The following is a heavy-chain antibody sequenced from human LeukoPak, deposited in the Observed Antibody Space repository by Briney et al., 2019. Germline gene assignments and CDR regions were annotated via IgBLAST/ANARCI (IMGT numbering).Heavy chain of an antibody. CDR2: IYYSGST. CDR1: GGSISSYY. J-gene: IGHJ6*03. V-gene: IGHV4-59*01. Sequence: SETLSLTGTVAGGSISSYYWSWIRQPPGKGLEGIGYIYYSGSTNYNPSLKSRVTISVDASKNQFSLKLSSVTAADTAVYYCARSIYDSSGYYGYYYYYYMDVWGKGTTVTISS. D-gene: IGHD3-22*01. CDR3: ARSIYDSSGYYGYYYYYYMDV.